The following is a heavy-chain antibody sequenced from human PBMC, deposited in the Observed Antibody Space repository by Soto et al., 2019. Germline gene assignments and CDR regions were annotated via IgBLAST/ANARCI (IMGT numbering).Heavy chain of an antibody. D-gene: IGHD6-13*01. V-gene: IGHV3-23*01. CDR3: AKDKVGSSSPALFDY. CDR1: GFTFSSYA. J-gene: IGHJ4*02. Sequence: TGGSLRLSCAASGFTFSSYAMSWVRQAPGKGLEWVSAISGSGGSTYYADSVKGRFTISRDNSKNTLYLQMNSLRAEDTAVYYCAKDKVGSSSPALFDYWGQGTLVTVSS. CDR2: ISGSGGST.